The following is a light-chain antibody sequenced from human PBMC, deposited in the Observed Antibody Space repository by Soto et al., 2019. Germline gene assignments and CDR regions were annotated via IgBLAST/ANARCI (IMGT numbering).Light chain of an antibody. V-gene: IGKV1-5*03. CDR2: KAS. Sequence: DIQMTQSPSTLSASVGDRVTITCRASQSISSWLAWYQQKPGKAPKLLIYKASSLESGVPSRFSGSGSGTEVTVTISSLQPDDFATYYCQQYNSYWTFGQGTKVEIK. CDR3: QQYNSYWT. CDR1: QSISSW. J-gene: IGKJ1*01.